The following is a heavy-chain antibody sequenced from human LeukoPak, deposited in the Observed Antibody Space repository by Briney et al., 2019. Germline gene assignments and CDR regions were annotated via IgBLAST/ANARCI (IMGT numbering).Heavy chain of an antibody. V-gene: IGHV4-59*08. Sequence: SETLSLTCTVSGGSISSYYWSWIRQPPGKGLEWIGYIYYSGSTNYNPSLKSRVTISVDTSKNQFSLKLSSVTAADTAVYYCARGRDGVFDYWGQGTLVTVSS. CDR1: GGSISSYY. D-gene: IGHD4-17*01. J-gene: IGHJ4*02. CDR2: IYYSGST. CDR3: ARGRDGVFDY.